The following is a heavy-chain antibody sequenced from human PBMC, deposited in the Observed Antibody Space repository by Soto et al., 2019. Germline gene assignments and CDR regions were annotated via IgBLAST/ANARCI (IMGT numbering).Heavy chain of an antibody. D-gene: IGHD6-6*01. J-gene: IGHJ4*02. CDR3: ARDYEYSSSLFDY. CDR1: GDSVSSNSAA. CDR2: TYYRSKWYN. Sequence: SPTLSLPCAISGDSVSSNSAAWNWIRQSPSRGLEWLGRTYYRSKWYNDYAVSVKGRITINPDTSKNQFSLQLNSVTPEGTAVYYCARDYEYSSSLFDYWGQGTLVTVSS. V-gene: IGHV6-1*01.